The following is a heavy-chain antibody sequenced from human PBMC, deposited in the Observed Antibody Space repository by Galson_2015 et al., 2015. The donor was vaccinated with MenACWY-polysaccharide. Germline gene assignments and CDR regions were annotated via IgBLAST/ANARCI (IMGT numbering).Heavy chain of an antibody. CDR1: GFSLSTSGMC. CDR3: ARIRSYGGFDY. V-gene: IGHV2-70*11. J-gene: IGHJ4*02. Sequence: PALVKPTQTLTLTCTFSGFSLSTSGMCVSWIRQPPGKALEWLARMDWDDDKYYSTSLKTRLTISKDASKNQVALTMTNMDPVDTATYYCARIRSYGGFDYWGQGTLVTVSS. CDR2: MDWDDDK. D-gene: IGHD3-16*01.